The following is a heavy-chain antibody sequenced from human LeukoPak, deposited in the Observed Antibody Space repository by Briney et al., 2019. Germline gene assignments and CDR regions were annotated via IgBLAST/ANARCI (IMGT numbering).Heavy chain of an antibody. CDR2: IFYSGTT. J-gene: IGHJ6*03. CDR3: ARSYSSSWYYYYMDV. Sequence: SETLSLTCTVSGGSISSHFWSWIRQPPGKGLEWIGYIFYSGTTKYNPSLRSRVTISADTSKNQFSLKLSSVTAADTAVYYCARSYSSSWYYYYMDVWGKGTTVTISS. V-gene: IGHV4-59*11. D-gene: IGHD6-13*01. CDR1: GGSISSHF.